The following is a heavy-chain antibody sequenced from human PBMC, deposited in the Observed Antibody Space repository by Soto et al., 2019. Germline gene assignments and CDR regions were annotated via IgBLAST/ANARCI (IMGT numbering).Heavy chain of an antibody. J-gene: IGHJ3*01. Sequence: VQLLESGGDLVQPGGSLRLSCVASGFILNNYAMSWVRQAPGKGLEGVSTIGGTDGDSDGVPWYEDSVKGRFTISRDSSANTLFLQMDNLRAEDSALYYCVKRGRNWGAFDFWGQGTTVVVSS. CDR3: VKRGRNWGAFDF. CDR2: IGGTDGDSDGVP. V-gene: IGHV3-23*01. D-gene: IGHD7-27*01. CDR1: GFILNNYA.